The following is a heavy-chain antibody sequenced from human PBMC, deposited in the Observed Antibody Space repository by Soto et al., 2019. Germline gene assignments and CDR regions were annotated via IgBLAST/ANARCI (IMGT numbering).Heavy chain of an antibody. Sequence: PSETLSLTCTVSGGSISSFSWSWIRQPPGKELEWIGYIYYSGSTNYSPSLKSRVTISVDTSKNQFSLKLSSVTAADTAVYYCARLKSRSAAKQVFDYWGQGTLVTVSS. J-gene: IGHJ4*02. V-gene: IGHV4-59*01. CDR3: ARLKSRSAAKQVFDY. CDR1: GGSISSFS. CDR2: IYYSGST. D-gene: IGHD2-15*01.